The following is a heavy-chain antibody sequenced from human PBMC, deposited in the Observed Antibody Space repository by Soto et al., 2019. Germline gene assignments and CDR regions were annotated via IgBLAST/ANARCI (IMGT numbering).Heavy chain of an antibody. CDR3: ARTYAMGSYYYYGMDV. CDR2: IIPIFGTA. CDR1: GGTFSSYS. D-gene: IGHD2-8*01. J-gene: IGHJ6*02. V-gene: IGHV1-69*13. Sequence: ASVKVSWKASGGTFSSYSISWVRQAPGQGLEWMGGIIPIFGTANYAQKFQGRVTITADESTSTAYMELSSLRSEDTAVYYCARTYAMGSYYYYGMDVWGQGTTVTVSS.